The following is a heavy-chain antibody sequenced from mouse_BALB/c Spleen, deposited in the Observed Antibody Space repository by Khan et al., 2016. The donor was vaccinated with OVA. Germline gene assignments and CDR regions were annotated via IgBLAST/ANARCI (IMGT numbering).Heavy chain of an antibody. D-gene: IGHD4-1*01. CDR3: ARDYWDVFAF. V-gene: IGHV14-3*02. CDR2: IDPANGNT. CDR1: GFNIKDTY. Sequence: EVQLQQSGAELVKPGASVKLSCTASGFNIKDTYMHWVKQRPEQGLEWIGRIDPANGNTKYDPKFQDKATITADTSSNTAYLQPSSLTSEDTAVYYCARDYWDVFAFWGQGTLVTVSA. J-gene: IGHJ3*01.